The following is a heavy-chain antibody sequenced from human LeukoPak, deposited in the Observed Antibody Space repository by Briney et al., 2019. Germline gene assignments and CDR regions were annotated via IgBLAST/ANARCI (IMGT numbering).Heavy chain of an antibody. CDR1: GGSISSYY. D-gene: IGHD2-15*01. Sequence: SETLSLTCTVSGGSISSYYWSWIRQPPGKGLEWIGYIYTSGSTNYNPSLKSRVTISVDTSKNQFSLKLSSVTAADTAVYHCARHAGRSAATHNYYMDVWGKGTTVTVSS. V-gene: IGHV4-4*09. CDR3: ARHAGRSAATHNYYMDV. J-gene: IGHJ6*03. CDR2: IYTSGST.